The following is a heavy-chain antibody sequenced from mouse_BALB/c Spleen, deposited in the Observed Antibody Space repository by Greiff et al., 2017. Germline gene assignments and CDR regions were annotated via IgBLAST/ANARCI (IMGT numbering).Heavy chain of an antibody. CDR2: INSNGGST. CDR1: GFTFSSYG. V-gene: IGHV5-6-3*01. J-gene: IGHJ4*01. Sequence: EVMLVESGGGLVQPGGSLKLSCAASGFTFSSYGMSWVRQTPDKRLELVATINSNGGSTYYPDSVKGRFTISRDNAKNTLYLQMSSLKSEDTAMYYCARDWVAMDYWGQGTSVTVSS. CDR3: ARDWVAMDY.